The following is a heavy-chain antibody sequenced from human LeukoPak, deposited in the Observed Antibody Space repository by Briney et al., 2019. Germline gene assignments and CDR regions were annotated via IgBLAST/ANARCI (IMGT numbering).Heavy chain of an antibody. J-gene: IGHJ4*02. V-gene: IGHV3-48*02. CDR3: ARNPAGIGDY. CDR1: GFTFSSYG. CDR2: ISSDSKII. D-gene: IGHD1-26*01. Sequence: PGGSLRLSCAASGFTFSSYGMHWVRQAPGKGLEWVSFISSDSKIIYYADSVKGRFTVSRDNAKNSLYLQMNSLTDEDTAVYYCARNPAGIGDYWGQGTLITVSS.